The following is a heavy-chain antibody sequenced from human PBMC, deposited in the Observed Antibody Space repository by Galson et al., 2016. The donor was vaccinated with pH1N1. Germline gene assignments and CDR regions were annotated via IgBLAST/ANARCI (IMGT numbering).Heavy chain of an antibody. CDR3: ARLIGGGYNIREFDY. CDR2: INPSGGST. V-gene: IGHV1-46*01. CDR1: GNTFTTYQ. D-gene: IGHD5-24*01. Sequence: SVKVSCKASGNTFTTYQMHWVRQAPGQGPEWMGIINPSGGSTRYAQKFQGRVTMTRDTSTSPVYMELSSLRSEDTAVHYCARLIGGGYNIREFDYWGQGTQVTVSS. J-gene: IGHJ4*02.